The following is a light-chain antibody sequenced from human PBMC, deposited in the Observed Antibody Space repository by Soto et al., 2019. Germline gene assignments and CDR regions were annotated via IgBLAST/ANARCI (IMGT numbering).Light chain of an antibody. J-gene: IGKJ4*01. V-gene: IGKV3-11*01. Sequence: EIVLTQSPATLSLSPGERATLSCRASQSVSNFLAWYQQKPGQAPRLLIYHASNRATGIPARFSGSGSGTDFTLTISTLEPEDFAVYYCQQHINRLSFVGGTKVEIK. CDR3: QQHINRLS. CDR1: QSVSNF. CDR2: HAS.